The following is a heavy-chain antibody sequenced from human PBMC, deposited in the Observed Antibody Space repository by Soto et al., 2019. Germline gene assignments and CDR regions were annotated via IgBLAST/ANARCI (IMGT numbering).Heavy chain of an antibody. CDR1: GGTFSSYA. V-gene: IGHV1-69*12. CDR2: IIPIFGTA. J-gene: IGHJ2*01. Sequence: QIQLVQSGAEVKKPGSSVKVSCKASGGTFSSYAISWVRQAPGQGLELMGGIIPIFGTANYAQKFQGRVTITADEATSTAYMALSSPRSEDTALYYCALTTVVTRTMDQGYSDLWGRGTLVTVSS. D-gene: IGHD4-17*01. CDR3: ALTTVVTRTMDQGYSDL.